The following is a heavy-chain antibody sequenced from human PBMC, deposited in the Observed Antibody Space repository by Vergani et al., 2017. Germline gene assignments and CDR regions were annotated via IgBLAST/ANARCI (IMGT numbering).Heavy chain of an antibody. Sequence: QVQLVQSGAEVKKPGASVKVSCKASGYPFTGYYMHWVRQAPGQGLEWMGRINPNSGGTNYAQKFQGRVTMTRDTSISTAYMELGRLRSDDTAVYYCARDSTEYSGYGHFDYWGQGTLVTVSS. CDR3: ARDSTEYSGYGHFDY. CDR1: GYPFTGYY. J-gene: IGHJ4*02. V-gene: IGHV1-2*06. CDR2: INPNSGGT. D-gene: IGHD5-12*01.